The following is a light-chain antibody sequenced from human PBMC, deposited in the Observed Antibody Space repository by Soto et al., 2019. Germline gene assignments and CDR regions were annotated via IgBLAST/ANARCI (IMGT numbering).Light chain of an antibody. V-gene: IGKV3-15*01. CDR3: QQYDNWPRSLT. CDR2: AAS. Sequence: EIVVTQSPATLSVSPGEGATLSCRASQSVSSNLAWYQQRPGQAPRLLIYAASTRATGIPGRFSGGGSGTEFTLTLSSLQSEDFAVYYCQQYDNWPRSLTFGEGTKVEIK. J-gene: IGKJ4*01. CDR1: QSVSSN.